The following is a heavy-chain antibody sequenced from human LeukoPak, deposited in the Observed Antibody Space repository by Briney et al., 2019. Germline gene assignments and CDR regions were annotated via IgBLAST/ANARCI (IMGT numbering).Heavy chain of an antibody. Sequence: GRSLRLSCAVSGFTFSDYWMNWVRQAPGKGLEWVASIRQDGGEKSYVDSVKGRFTMSRDNTKNSLYLQMSSLRAEDTAVYYCARDGTAAGLYFDLWGQGTLVTVSS. CDR1: GFTFSDYW. J-gene: IGHJ4*01. CDR3: ARDGTAAGLYFDL. CDR2: IRQDGGEK. V-gene: IGHV3-7*01. D-gene: IGHD6-13*01.